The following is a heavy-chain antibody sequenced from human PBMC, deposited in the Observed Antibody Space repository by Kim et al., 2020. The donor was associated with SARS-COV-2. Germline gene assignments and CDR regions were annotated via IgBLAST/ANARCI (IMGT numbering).Heavy chain of an antibody. D-gene: IGHD3-10*01. CDR1: GGSFSGYY. V-gene: IGHV4-34*01. CDR2: INHSGST. CDR3: ARRPRFGEFSYYYGMDV. Sequence: SETLSLTCAVYGGSFSGYYWSWIRQPPGKGLEWIGEINHSGSTNYNPSLKSRVTISVDTSKNQFSLKLSSVTAADTAVYYCARRPRFGEFSYYYGMDVWGQGTTVTVSS. J-gene: IGHJ6*02.